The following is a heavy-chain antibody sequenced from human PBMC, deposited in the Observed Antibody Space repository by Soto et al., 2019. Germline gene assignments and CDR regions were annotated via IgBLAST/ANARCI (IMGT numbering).Heavy chain of an antibody. Sequence: QVQLVQSGAEVKKPGASVKVSCKASGYTFTSYAMHWVRQAPGQRLEWMGWINAGNGNTKYSQKFQGRVTITRDTSASTAYRALSSLRSEDTAVYYWARGGSLDWSFDLWGRGTLVTVSS. CDR3: ARGGSLDWSFDL. V-gene: IGHV1-3*01. D-gene: IGHD1-26*01. CDR2: INAGNGNT. J-gene: IGHJ2*01. CDR1: GYTFTSYA.